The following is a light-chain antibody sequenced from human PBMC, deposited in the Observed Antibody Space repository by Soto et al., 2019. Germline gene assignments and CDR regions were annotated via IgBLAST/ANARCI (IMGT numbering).Light chain of an antibody. CDR2: DVS. CDR3: SSYTSSSTLVG. Sequence: QSALTQPASVSGSPGQSITISCTGTSSDVGGYNYVSWYQQHPGTAPKLMIYDVSNRPSGVSNRFSGSKSDNTASLTISGLPAEDEADYYCSSYTSSSTLVGFGGGTKVTVL. CDR1: SSDVGGYNY. J-gene: IGLJ2*01. V-gene: IGLV2-14*01.